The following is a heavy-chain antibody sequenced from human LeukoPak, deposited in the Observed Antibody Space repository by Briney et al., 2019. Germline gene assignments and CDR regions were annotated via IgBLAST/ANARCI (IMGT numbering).Heavy chain of an antibody. CDR2: IIPIFGTA. D-gene: IGHD3-10*01. Sequence: SVKVSCKASGGAFSSYAISWVRQAPGQGLEWVGGIIPIFGTANYAQKFQGRVTITTDESTSTAYMELSSLRSEDTAVYYCASLHLRITMVRGTYNDAFDIWGQGTMVTVSS. J-gene: IGHJ3*02. CDR1: GGAFSSYA. V-gene: IGHV1-69*05. CDR3: ASLHLRITMVRGTYNDAFDI.